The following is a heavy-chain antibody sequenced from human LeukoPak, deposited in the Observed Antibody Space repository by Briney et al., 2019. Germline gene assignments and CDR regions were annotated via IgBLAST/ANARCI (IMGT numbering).Heavy chain of an antibody. CDR2: ISYDGSNK. J-gene: IGHJ6*02. Sequence: GGSLRLSCAASGFTFSSYAMHWVRQAPGKGLEWVAVISYDGSNKYYADSVKGRFTISRDNSKNTLYLQMNSLRAEDTAVYYCASESAGGGPNEQLYYYYYYGMDVWGQGTTVTVSS. D-gene: IGHD4/OR15-4a*01. CDR3: ASESAGGGPNEQLYYYYYYGMDV. CDR1: GFTFSSYA. V-gene: IGHV3-30-3*01.